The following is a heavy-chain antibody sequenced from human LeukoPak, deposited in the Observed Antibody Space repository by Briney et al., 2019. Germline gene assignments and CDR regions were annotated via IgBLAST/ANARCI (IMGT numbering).Heavy chain of an antibody. Sequence: GESLKISCKASGYSFTSYWIGWVRPMPGKGLEWMGIIDPSDSETRYTPSFQGQVTISVDKSLTTADLQWNSLKASDTAMYYCARQTAMGRSGDYWGQGTLVTVSS. V-gene: IGHV5-51*01. CDR3: ARQTAMGRSGDY. CDR1: GYSFTSYW. J-gene: IGHJ4*02. CDR2: IDPSDSET. D-gene: IGHD5-18*01.